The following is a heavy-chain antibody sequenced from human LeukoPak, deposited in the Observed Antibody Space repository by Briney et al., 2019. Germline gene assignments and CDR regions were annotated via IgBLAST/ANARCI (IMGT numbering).Heavy chain of an antibody. J-gene: IGHJ4*02. CDR1: GYTFTGYY. V-gene: IGHV1-2*02. Sequence: GASVKVSCKASGYTFTGYYMHWVRQAPGQGLEWMGWINPNSGGTNYAQKFQGRVTMTRDTSISTAYMELSRLRSDDTAVYYCARVHPSSGWYVPDFDYWGQGTLVTVSS. CDR2: INPNSGGT. D-gene: IGHD6-19*01. CDR3: ARVHPSSGWYVPDFDY.